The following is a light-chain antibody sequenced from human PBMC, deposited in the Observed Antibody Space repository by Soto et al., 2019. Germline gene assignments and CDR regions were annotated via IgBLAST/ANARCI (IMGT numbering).Light chain of an antibody. CDR2: GAS. CDR1: QSVSSN. CDR3: QHYNNWPRT. J-gene: IGKJ1*01. V-gene: IGKV3-15*01. Sequence: EIVMTQSPATLSVSPGERATLSCRASQSVSSNLAWYQQKPGQAPRLLIYGASTRATGIPARFSGSRSGTDFTLNISRLQSEDFAVYYCQHYNNWPRTFGQGTKVEI.